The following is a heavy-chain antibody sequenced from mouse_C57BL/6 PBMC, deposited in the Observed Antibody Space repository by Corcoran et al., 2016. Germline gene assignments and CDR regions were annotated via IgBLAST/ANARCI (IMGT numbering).Heavy chain of an antibody. CDR1: GYTFTTYG. CDR3: ARSLKKGLLGDFDV. D-gene: IGHD2-3*01. Sequence: QIQLVQSGPELKKPGETVQISCQASGYTFTTYGMSWVKQAPGKGLKWMGWINTYSGVPPYADDFKGRFAFSLETSASTAYLQINNLKNEDTATYFCARSLKKGLLGDFDVGGTGTTVTVSS. J-gene: IGHJ1*03. V-gene: IGHV9-3*01. CDR2: INTYSGVP.